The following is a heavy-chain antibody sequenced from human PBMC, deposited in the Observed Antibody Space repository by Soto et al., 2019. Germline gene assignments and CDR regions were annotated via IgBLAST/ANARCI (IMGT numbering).Heavy chain of an antibody. V-gene: IGHV3-23*01. D-gene: IGHD1-26*01. CDR2: ISGSGGST. CDR1: GFTFSSYA. J-gene: IGHJ4*02. Sequence: EVQLLESGGGLVQPGGSLRLSCAASGFTFSSYAMSWVRQAPGKGLEWVSAISGSGGSTYYADSVKGRFTISRDNSKNTLYLQMNSLRAEDTAVYYCAIPIFSGSYSPTDYWGQGTPVTVSS. CDR3: AIPIFSGSYSPTDY.